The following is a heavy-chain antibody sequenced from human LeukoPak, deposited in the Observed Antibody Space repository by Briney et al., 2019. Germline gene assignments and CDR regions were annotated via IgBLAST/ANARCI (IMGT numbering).Heavy chain of an antibody. CDR1: GFTFSSYS. CDR3: ASGGSCYTY. CDR2: ISYDGSNK. Sequence: PPGRSLRLSCAASGFTFSSYSIHWVRQAPGKGLEWVAVISYDGSNKYYADSVKGRFTISRDNSKNTLYLQMNSLRAEDTAVYYCASGGSCYTYWGQGTLVTVSS. V-gene: IGHV3-30-3*01. D-gene: IGHD2-15*01. J-gene: IGHJ4*02.